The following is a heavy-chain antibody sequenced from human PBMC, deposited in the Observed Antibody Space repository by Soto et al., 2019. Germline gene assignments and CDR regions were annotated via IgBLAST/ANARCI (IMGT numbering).Heavy chain of an antibody. CDR2: IYSNGDT. Sequence: EVQLVESGGGLVQPGGSLRLSCTASEFTVGNNYMSWVRQAPGKGLEWVSLIYSNGDTGYADSVRGRFTISRDSSKNILYLQMNSLRADDTAIYYCMNRPRAWGRGTLVTVSS. V-gene: IGHV3-66*01. J-gene: IGHJ5*02. CDR1: EFTVGNNY. CDR3: MNRPRA. D-gene: IGHD6-6*01.